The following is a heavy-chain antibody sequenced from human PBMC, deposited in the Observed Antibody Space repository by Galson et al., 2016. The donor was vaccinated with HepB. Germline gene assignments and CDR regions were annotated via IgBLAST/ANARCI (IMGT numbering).Heavy chain of an antibody. CDR2: ISRSSTTI. V-gene: IGHV3-48*01. CDR3: AREVEYSSSQFDY. CDR1: GLTFSDYS. Sequence: SLRLSCAVSGLTFSDYSMNWVRQAPGKGLEWISYISRSSTTIYYADSVKGRFTISRDNSKNTLDLQMNSLRAEDTAVYYCAREVEYSSSQFDYWGQGNLVTVSS. J-gene: IGHJ4*02. D-gene: IGHD5-12*01.